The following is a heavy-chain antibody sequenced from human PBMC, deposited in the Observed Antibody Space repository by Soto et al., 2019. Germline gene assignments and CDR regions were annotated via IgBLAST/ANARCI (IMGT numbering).Heavy chain of an antibody. J-gene: IGHJ3*02. V-gene: IGHV1-2*02. CDR1: GYSLVGHY. Sequence: ASVKVSCKASGYSLVGHYMHWVLQAPGQGLEWMGWINPKSGDRNYAQKFRGSVTITTDTSISTAYSELSRLTFDETAVYFCARALGSIRVVTYNHDALYIWGQGTMVTVSS. CDR3: ARALGSIRVVTYNHDALYI. CDR2: INPKSGDR. D-gene: IGHD2-21*02.